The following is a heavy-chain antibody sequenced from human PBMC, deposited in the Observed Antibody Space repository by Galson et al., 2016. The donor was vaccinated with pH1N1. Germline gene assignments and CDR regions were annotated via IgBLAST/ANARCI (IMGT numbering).Heavy chain of an antibody. CDR1: GFTFTYA. CDR2: ILYDGTNE. Sequence: SLRLSCAASGFTFTYAMHWVRQAPGKGLEWVAVILYDGTNEYYADSVKGRFTISRDKTQSTVYLQMNSLRTEDTAVYYCARDSEYSGNEGFHWAQGTLVIVSS. J-gene: IGHJ4*02. D-gene: IGHD5-12*01. V-gene: IGHV3-30*04. CDR3: ARDSEYSGNEGFH.